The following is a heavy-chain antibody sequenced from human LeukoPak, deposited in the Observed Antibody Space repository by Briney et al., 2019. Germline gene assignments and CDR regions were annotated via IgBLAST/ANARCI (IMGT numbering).Heavy chain of an antibody. Sequence: GGSLRLSCAASGFTFSDYYMSWIRQAPGKGLGWVSYISSSGSTIYYADSVKGRFTISRDNAKNSLYLQMNSLRAEDTAVYYCAREYYYDSSGYVRYWGQGTLVTVSS. CDR3: AREYYYDSSGYVRY. D-gene: IGHD3-22*01. J-gene: IGHJ4*02. CDR1: GFTFSDYY. CDR2: ISSSGSTI. V-gene: IGHV3-11*01.